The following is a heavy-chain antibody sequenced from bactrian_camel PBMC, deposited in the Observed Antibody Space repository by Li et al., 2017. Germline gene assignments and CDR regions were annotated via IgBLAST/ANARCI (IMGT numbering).Heavy chain of an antibody. CDR1: GYTVSSTR. D-gene: IGHD3*01. Sequence: HVQLVESGGGSVQAGGSLRLSCAASGYTVSSTRMGWFRQAPGKEREGVACVGRDGITMYSDSVKGRFTISKDNAKNTVSLEMTSLTPEDTAVYYCAADPAEETSGEWCFIRQNYNFGQGTQVTVS. V-gene: IGHV3S53*01. CDR2: VGRDGIT. J-gene: IGHJ4*01.